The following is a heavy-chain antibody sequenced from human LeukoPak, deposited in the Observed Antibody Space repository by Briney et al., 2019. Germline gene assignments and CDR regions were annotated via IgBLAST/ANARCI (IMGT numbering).Heavy chain of an antibody. CDR3: ARAGSYRFDY. J-gene: IGHJ4*02. D-gene: IGHD3-16*02. CDR1: GFTFSSYW. CDR2: VNVDETTT. Sequence: GSLRLSCAGSGFTFSSYWFHWVRQTPGKGLVWVSRVNVDETTTNYADSVKGRFTISRDNAKNTVFLQMNSLTVEDTAVYYCARAGSYRFDYWGQGTLVTVSP. V-gene: IGHV3-74*01.